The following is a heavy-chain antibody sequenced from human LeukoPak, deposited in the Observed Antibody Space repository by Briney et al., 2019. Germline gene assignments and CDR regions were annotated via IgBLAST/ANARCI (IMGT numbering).Heavy chain of an antibody. Sequence: GGSLRLSCAASGFTFSDYYMSGMRQAPGKGLEGVSYISSSGSTIYYADSVKGRFTISKDNAKNSLYLQMNRLRGEATAVYYCARVRDYGSSWSNFDYWGQGTLVTVSS. V-gene: IGHV3-11*01. D-gene: IGHD6-13*01. CDR3: ARVRDYGSSWSNFDY. J-gene: IGHJ4*02. CDR1: GFTFSDYY. CDR2: ISSSGSTI.